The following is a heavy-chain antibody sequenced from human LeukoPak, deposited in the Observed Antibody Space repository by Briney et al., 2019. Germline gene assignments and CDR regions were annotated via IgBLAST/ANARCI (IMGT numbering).Heavy chain of an antibody. V-gene: IGHV1-69*05. CDR2: IIPIFGTA. Sequence: ASVKVSCKASGGTFSSYAISWVRQAPGQGLEWMGRIIPIFGTANYAQKFQGRVTITTDESTSTAYMELSSLRSEDTAVYYCARAGYWAATGYATNWGQGTLVTVSS. J-gene: IGHJ4*02. D-gene: IGHD6-13*01. CDR1: GGTFSSYA. CDR3: ARAGYWAATGYATN.